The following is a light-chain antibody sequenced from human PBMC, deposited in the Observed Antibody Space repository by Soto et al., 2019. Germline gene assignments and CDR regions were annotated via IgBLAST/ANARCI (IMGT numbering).Light chain of an antibody. CDR3: QHYGRSPIT. V-gene: IGKV3-11*01. Sequence: EIVLTQSPATLSLSPGERATLSCRASQSVSSYLAWYQQKPGQAPRLLIYDASNRATGIPARFSGSGSGTDFTLTISSLEPEDFAVYYCQHYGRSPITFGQGTRLEI. J-gene: IGKJ5*01. CDR1: QSVSSY. CDR2: DAS.